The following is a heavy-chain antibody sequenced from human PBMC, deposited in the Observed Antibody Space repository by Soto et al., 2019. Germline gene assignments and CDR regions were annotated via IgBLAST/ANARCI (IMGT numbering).Heavy chain of an antibody. J-gene: IGHJ4*02. CDR1: GFTFSSYA. Sequence: QVQLVESGGGVVQPGRSLRLSCAASGFTFSSYAMHWVRQAPGKGLEWVAGISYDGSNKYYADSVKGRFTISGDNSKNTLYLQMNSLRAEDTAVYYCARAASSGWYWGQGTLVIVSS. V-gene: IGHV3-30-3*01. D-gene: IGHD6-19*01. CDR3: ARAASSGWY. CDR2: ISYDGSNK.